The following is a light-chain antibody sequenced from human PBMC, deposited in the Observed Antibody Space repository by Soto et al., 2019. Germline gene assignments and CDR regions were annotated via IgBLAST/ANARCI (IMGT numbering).Light chain of an antibody. Sequence: QSALTQPASVSGSPGQSITISCTGTSSDIGRYKFVSWFQQHPGKAPKLMIFEGTNRTSGVSNRFSGSKSGNTASLTISGLQAEDEAIYFCSSSTNTNTLVIFGGGTKLTVL. CDR2: EGT. V-gene: IGLV2-14*01. CDR1: SSDIGRYKF. J-gene: IGLJ2*01. CDR3: SSSTNTNTLVI.